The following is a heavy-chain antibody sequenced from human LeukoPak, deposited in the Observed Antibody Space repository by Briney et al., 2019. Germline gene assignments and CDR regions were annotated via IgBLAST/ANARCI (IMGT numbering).Heavy chain of an antibody. CDR3: ARSYFDY. V-gene: IGHV4-61*02. Sequence: SETLSLTCTVSGGSISSGSYYWSWIRQPAGKGLEWIGRICTSGSTNYNPSLKSRVTISVDTSKNQFSLKLSSVTAADTAVYYCARSYFDYWGQGTLVTVSS. CDR2: ICTSGST. CDR1: GGSISSGSYY. J-gene: IGHJ4*02.